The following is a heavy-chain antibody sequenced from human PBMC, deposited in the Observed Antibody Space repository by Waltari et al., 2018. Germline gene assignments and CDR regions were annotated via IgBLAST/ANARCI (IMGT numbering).Heavy chain of an antibody. CDR1: GGSFSGYY. CDR3: ARLTTVTTRLTTAKGLDY. V-gene: IGHV4-34*01. CDR2: INHSEST. Sequence: QVQLQQWGAGLLKPSETLSLTCAVYGGSFSGYYWSWIRQPPGKGLEWIGEINHSESTNYHPSLKSRVTISVDTSKNQFSLKLSSVTAADTAVYYCARLTTVTTRLTTAKGLDYWGQGTLVTVSS. D-gene: IGHD4-17*01. J-gene: IGHJ4*02.